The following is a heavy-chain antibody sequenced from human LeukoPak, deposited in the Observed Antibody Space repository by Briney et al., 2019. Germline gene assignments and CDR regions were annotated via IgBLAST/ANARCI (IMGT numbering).Heavy chain of an antibody. Sequence: GGSLRLSCAASGFTVSSNYMNWVRQAPGKGLEWVSVLYTSGNTFYADSVKGRFTISRDNSKNTLYLQMNSLRAEDTAVYYCAKDSSSFDYYYYMDVWGKGTTVTVSS. CDR2: LYTSGNT. CDR3: AKDSSSFDYYYYMDV. V-gene: IGHV3-66*03. D-gene: IGHD6-6*01. CDR1: GFTVSSNY. J-gene: IGHJ6*03.